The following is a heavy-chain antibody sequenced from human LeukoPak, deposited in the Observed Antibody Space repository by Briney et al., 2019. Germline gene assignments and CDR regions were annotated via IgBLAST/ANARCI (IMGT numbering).Heavy chain of an antibody. D-gene: IGHD2-8*01. V-gene: IGHV3-23*01. CDR3: ARSSCPNNRCTYYLDY. J-gene: IGHJ4*02. Sequence: GGSLRLSCAASGFTFSNFAMRWVRQAPGKGLEWVSAISRSGETTVYADSMRGRFTMSRDNSKNTLYLQMNSLGAEDTAVYYCARSSCPNNRCTYYLDYWGQGTLVTVTS. CDR1: GFTFSNFA. CDR2: ISRSGETT.